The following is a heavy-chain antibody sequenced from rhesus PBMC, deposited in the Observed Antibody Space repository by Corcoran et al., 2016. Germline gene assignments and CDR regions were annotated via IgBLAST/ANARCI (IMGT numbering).Heavy chain of an antibody. Sequence: QVQLQESGPAVVKPSETLSLTCAVSGGSISSSNWWSWIRQSPGKGLEWIGGIYGSGGSTEYTPSHRSRVTISIDTSKNQFSLKLSSVTAADTAVYYCARNIVGTLYFDYWGQGVLVTVSS. CDR1: GGSISSSNW. J-gene: IGHJ4*01. V-gene: IGHV4-93*02. CDR3: ARNIVGTLYFDY. D-gene: IGHD5-24*01. CDR2: IYGSGGST.